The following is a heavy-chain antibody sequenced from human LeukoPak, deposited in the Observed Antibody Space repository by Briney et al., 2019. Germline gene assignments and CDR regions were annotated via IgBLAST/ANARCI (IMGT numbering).Heavy chain of an antibody. V-gene: IGHV3-7*01. CDR3: ARDSYSSSWSGLFDY. CDR2: IKQDGSAK. Sequence: GGSLRLSCAASGFTFDTYWMSWVRQAPGKGPEWVANIKQDGSAKYYVDSVKGRFTISRDNAKNSLYLQMSSLRAEDTAVYYCARDSYSSSWSGLFDYWGQGTLVTVSS. D-gene: IGHD6-13*01. J-gene: IGHJ4*02. CDR1: GFTFDTYW.